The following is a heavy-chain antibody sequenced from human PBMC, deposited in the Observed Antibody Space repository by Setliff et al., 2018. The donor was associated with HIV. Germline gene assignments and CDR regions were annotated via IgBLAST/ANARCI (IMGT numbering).Heavy chain of an antibody. Sequence: ASVKVSCKTSGGTFSSYGISWMRQAPGQSLEWMGWINPGNGNTQYSQKFRSRITLTINKSANVAYMELASLKSEDTAVYYCVITKMLYYFDSWGQGTLVTVSS. CDR2: INPGNGNT. CDR3: VITKMLYYFDS. J-gene: IGHJ4*02. D-gene: IGHD2-8*01. V-gene: IGHV1-3*01. CDR1: GGTFSSYG.